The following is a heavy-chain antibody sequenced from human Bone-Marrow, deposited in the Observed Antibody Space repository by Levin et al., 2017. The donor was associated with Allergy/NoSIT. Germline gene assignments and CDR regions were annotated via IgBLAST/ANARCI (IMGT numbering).Heavy chain of an antibody. CDR1: GGSISSSNW. V-gene: IGHV4-4*02. J-gene: IGHJ6*02. D-gene: IGHD1-1*01. CDR3: ARGKATGTTGNQAKVYYYYGMDV. CDR2: IYHSGST. Sequence: SETLSLTCAVSGGSISSSNWWSWVRQPPGKGLEWIGEIYHSGSTNYNPSLKSRVTISVDKSKNQFSLKLSSVTAADTAVYYCARGKATGTTGNQAKVYYYYGMDVWGQGTTVTVSS.